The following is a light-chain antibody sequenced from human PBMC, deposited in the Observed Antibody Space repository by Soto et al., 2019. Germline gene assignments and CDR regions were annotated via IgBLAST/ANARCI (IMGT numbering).Light chain of an antibody. Sequence: DVQMTQSPSSLSAFVGDRVTITCRASQGIAPYLAWFQQKPGKVPKLLIYATSTLQSGVPSRFSGSGSGTDFTLTINSLQPEDGGTYYCQKYNSAPLTLGGGTKVEIK. J-gene: IGKJ4*01. CDR2: ATS. CDR3: QKYNSAPLT. CDR1: QGIAPY. V-gene: IGKV1-27*01.